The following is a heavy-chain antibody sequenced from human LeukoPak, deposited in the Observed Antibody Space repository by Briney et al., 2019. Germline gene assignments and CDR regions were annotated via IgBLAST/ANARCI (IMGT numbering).Heavy chain of an antibody. J-gene: IGHJ4*02. D-gene: IGHD1-7*01. V-gene: IGHV1-2*02. Sequence: RASVKVSCKTSGYTFTGYYMHWVRQAPGQGFEWMGWINPKSGATNYAQKFQGRVTMTRDTSTSTVYMELSSLRSEDTAVYYCAREGNYVKAAFDYCGQRTLVTVSS. CDR3: AREGNYVKAAFDY. CDR1: GYTFTGYY. CDR2: INPKSGAT.